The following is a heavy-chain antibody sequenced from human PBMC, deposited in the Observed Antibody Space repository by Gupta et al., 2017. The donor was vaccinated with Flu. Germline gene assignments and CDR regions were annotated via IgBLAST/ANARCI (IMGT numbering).Heavy chain of an antibody. Sequence: EVPLVEPGGGLVQPGRSLRLSCAASGFTFISYWRIWVRQAPGKGLEWVANRKEDGSEENYVGSEKGRFTISRDNAKNSLYRQMNSRGAEDTGMYYCAREPGRAATDYWGQG. J-gene: IGHJ4*02. CDR3: AREPGRAATDY. D-gene: IGHD6-13*01. CDR2: RKEDGSEE. V-gene: IGHV3-7*03. CDR1: GFTFISYW.